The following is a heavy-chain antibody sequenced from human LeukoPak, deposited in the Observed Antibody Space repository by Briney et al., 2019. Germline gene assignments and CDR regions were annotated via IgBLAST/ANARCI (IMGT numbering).Heavy chain of an antibody. CDR1: GGSISSYY. D-gene: IGHD1-26*01. Sequence: SETLSLTCIVSGGSISSYYWSWIRQPPGKGLEWIGYIYYTGSTNYNPSLKSRVTISVDTSKNQLSLKLRSVTAADTAVYHCARQDSGTYLNPLDIWGQGTVVTVSS. CDR2: IYYTGST. V-gene: IGHV4-59*08. CDR3: ARQDSGTYLNPLDI. J-gene: IGHJ3*02.